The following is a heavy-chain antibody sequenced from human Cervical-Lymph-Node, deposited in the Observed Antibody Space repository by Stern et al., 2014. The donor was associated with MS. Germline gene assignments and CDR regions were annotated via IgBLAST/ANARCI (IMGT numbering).Heavy chain of an antibody. V-gene: IGHV4-39*01. CDR2: IYYSGST. CDR3: ARWAYSSGWYNWFDP. D-gene: IGHD3-22*01. Sequence: QLQLQESGPGLVKPSETLSLTCTVSGGSISSSSYYWGWIRQPPGKGLEWIGSIYYSGSTYYNPSLKSRVTISVDKSQNQVSLKLCFGTAADTAVYYCARWAYSSGWYNWFDPWGQGTLVTVSS. CDR1: GGSISSSSYY. J-gene: IGHJ5*02.